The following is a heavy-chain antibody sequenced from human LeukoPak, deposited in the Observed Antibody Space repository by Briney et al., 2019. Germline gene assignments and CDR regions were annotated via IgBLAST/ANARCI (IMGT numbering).Heavy chain of an antibody. Sequence: PGGSLRLSCAASGFTFSSYAMSWVRQAPGKGLDWVAGFTGSGGNTYYADSVKGRFTISRDNSKNTLYLQMNSLRVEDTAVYYCAKSVASGSYYNNDYWGQGTLVTVSS. V-gene: IGHV3-23*01. CDR1: GFTFSSYA. CDR2: FTGSGGNT. D-gene: IGHD3-10*01. CDR3: AKSVASGSYYNNDY. J-gene: IGHJ4*02.